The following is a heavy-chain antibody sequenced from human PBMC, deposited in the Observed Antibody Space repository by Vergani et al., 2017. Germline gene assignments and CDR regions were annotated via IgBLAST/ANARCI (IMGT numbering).Heavy chain of an antibody. CDR2: INPSGGST. J-gene: IGHJ4*02. CDR1: GYTFTSYY. CDR3: VRKAGTLFDY. Sequence: QVQLVQSGAEVKKPGASVKVFCKASGYTFTSYYMHWVRQAPGQGLEWMGIINPSGGSTSYAQKFQGRVTMTRDTSTSTVYMELSSLRSEDTAVYYCVRKAGTLFDYWGQGTLVTVSS. D-gene: IGHD1-1*01. V-gene: IGHV1-46*01.